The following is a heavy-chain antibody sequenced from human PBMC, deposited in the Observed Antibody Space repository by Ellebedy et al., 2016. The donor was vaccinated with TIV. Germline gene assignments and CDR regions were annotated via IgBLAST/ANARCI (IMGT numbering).Heavy chain of an antibody. CDR2: ISSSATYI. V-gene: IGHV3-21*01. CDR1: GFTFSSVT. Sequence: PGGSLRLSCAASGFTFSSVTMNWVRQAPGKGLEWVSSISSSATYIQNADSVKGRFTISRDNAKNSLYLQMNSLRVEDTAVYYCARPGASYSSSWYDFDCWGQGTLVTVSS. CDR3: ARPGASYSSSWYDFDC. D-gene: IGHD6-13*01. J-gene: IGHJ4*02.